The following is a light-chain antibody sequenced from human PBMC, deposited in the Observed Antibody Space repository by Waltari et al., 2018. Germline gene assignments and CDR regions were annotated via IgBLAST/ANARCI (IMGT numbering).Light chain of an antibody. V-gene: IGKV1-5*03. Sequence: DIQMTQFPSTLSASVGDSVTITCRASKSISSWLAWYQRKPGKAPKLLIYKASSLESGVPSRFSGSGSGTEFTLTISSLQPDDFATYYCQQYNSYSGTFGQGTKLEIK. CDR3: QQYNSYSGT. CDR2: KAS. J-gene: IGKJ2*01. CDR1: KSISSW.